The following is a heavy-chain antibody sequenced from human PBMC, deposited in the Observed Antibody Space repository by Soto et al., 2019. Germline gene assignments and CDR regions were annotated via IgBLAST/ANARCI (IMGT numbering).Heavy chain of an antibody. J-gene: IGHJ4*02. D-gene: IGHD3-16*02. CDR3: ARDSDDYVWGSYRLGYYFDY. Sequence: GGSLRLSCAASGFTFSSYSMNWVRQAPGKGLEWVSSISSSSSYIYYADSVKGRFTISRDNAKNSLYLQMNSLRAEDTAMYYCARDSDDYVWGSYRLGYYFDYWGQGTLVTVSS. V-gene: IGHV3-21*01. CDR1: GFTFSSYS. CDR2: ISSSSSYI.